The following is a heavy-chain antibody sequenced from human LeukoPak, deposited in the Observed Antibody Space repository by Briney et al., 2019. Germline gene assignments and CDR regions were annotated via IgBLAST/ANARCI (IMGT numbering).Heavy chain of an antibody. J-gene: IGHJ3*02. CDR2: IYYSGST. V-gene: IGHV4-59*01. Sequence: SETLSLTCTVSGGSISSYYWSWIRQPPGKGLEWIGYIYYSGSTNYNPSLKSRVTISVDTSKNQLSLKLSSVTAADTAVYYCARSDIVATIFAFDIWGQGTMVTVSS. CDR1: GGSISSYY. D-gene: IGHD5-12*01. CDR3: ARSDIVATIFAFDI.